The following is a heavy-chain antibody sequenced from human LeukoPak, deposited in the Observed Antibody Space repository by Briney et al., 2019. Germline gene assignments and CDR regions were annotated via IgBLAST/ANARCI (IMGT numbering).Heavy chain of an antibody. J-gene: IGHJ3*02. D-gene: IGHD3-22*01. CDR3: ARGSYDSSGYCSSGAFDI. Sequence: ASVKVSCKASGYTFTGYYMHWVRQAPGQGLEWMGWINPNSGGTNYAQKFQGRVTMTRDTSISTAYMELSRLRSDDTAVYYCARGSYDSSGYCSSGAFDIWGQGTMVTVSS. CDR1: GYTFTGYY. V-gene: IGHV1-2*02. CDR2: INPNSGGT.